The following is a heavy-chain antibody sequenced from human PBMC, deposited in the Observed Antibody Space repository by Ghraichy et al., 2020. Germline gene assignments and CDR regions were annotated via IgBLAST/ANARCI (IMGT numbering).Heavy chain of an antibody. CDR1: GGTFSSYA. J-gene: IGHJ5*02. CDR3: ATGGPSSSWDNWFDP. D-gene: IGHD6-13*01. V-gene: IGHV1-69*13. Sequence: SVKVSCKASGGTFSSYAISWVRQAPGQGLEWMGGIIPIFGTANYAQKFQGRVTITADESTSTAYMELSSLRSEDTAVYYCATGGPSSSWDNWFDPWGQGTLVTVSS. CDR2: IIPIFGTA.